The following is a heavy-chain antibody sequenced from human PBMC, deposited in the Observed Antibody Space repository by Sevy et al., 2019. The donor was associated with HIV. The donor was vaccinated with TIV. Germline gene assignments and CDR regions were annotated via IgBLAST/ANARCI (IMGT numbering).Heavy chain of an antibody. CDR2: ISGSGGST. Sequence: GGSLRLSCAASGFTFSSYAMSWVRQAPGKGLEWVSAISGSGGSTYYTDSVKGRFTISRDNSKNTLYLQMNSLRAEDTAVYYCAKPVVAARESDYWGQGTLVTVSS. V-gene: IGHV3-23*01. CDR1: GFTFSSYA. D-gene: IGHD2-15*01. J-gene: IGHJ4*02. CDR3: AKPVVAARESDY.